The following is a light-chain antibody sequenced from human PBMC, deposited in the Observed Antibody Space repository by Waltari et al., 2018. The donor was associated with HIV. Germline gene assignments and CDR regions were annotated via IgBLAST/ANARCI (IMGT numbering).Light chain of an antibody. Sequence: SALTQPVSMSWSPGQSSTISCTGTTSVLGGYNYVFRYQQHPGKAPKLMIYAVTNRPSVVSNRFSGSKSGNTASLTISGLQVEDEADYCCSSYTISSAWVFGGGTMLTVL. CDR1: TSVLGGYNY. V-gene: IGLV2-14*01. J-gene: IGLJ3*02. CDR2: AVT. CDR3: SSYTISSAWV.